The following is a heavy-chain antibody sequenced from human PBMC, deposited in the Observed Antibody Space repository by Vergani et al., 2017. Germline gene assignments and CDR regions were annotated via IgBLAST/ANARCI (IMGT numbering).Heavy chain of an antibody. J-gene: IGHJ3*02. CDR1: GGSISSGGYY. CDR3: ANTKYSSGWYGLSAFEI. D-gene: IGHD6-19*01. CDR2: IYYSGST. Sequence: QVQLQESGPGLVKPSQTLSLTCTVSGGSISSGGYYWSWIRQHPGKGLEWIGYIYYSGSTNYNPSLKSRVTISVDTSKNQFSLKLSSVTDADTAVYYCANTKYSSGWYGLSAFEIWGQGTMVTVSS. V-gene: IGHV4-31*03.